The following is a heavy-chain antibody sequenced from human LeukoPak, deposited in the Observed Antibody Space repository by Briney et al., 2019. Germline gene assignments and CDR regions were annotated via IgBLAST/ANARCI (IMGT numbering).Heavy chain of an antibody. CDR3: ARAVSTILVWFDP. D-gene: IGHD5/OR15-5a*01. Sequence: GGSLRLSCAASGVTFSSYEMNWVRQAPGKGLKWVSYISSSGSNIFYADSVKGRFTISRDNAKTSLYLQMNSLRAEDTAVYYCARAVSTILVWFDPWGQGTLVTVSS. J-gene: IGHJ5*02. CDR1: GVTFSSYE. V-gene: IGHV3-48*03. CDR2: ISSSGSNI.